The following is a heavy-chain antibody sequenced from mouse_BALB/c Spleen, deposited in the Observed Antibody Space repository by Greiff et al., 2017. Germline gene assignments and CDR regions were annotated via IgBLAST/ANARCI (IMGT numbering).Heavy chain of an antibody. CDR2: ISDGGSYT. V-gene: IGHV5-4*02. CDR3: ARGSGLAY. CDR1: GFTFSDYY. Sequence: DVHLVESGGGLVKPGGSLKLSCAASGFTFSDYYMYWVRQTPEKRLEWVATISDGGSYTYYPDSVKGRFTISRDNAKNNLYLQMSSLKSEDTAMYYCARGSGLAYWGQGTLVTVSA. D-gene: IGHD2-2*01. J-gene: IGHJ3*01.